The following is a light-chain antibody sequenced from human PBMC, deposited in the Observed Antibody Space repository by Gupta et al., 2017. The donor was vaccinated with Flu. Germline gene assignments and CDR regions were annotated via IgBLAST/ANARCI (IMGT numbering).Light chain of an antibody. V-gene: IGKV3-15*01. CDR2: GAS. CDR3: QQYNNWGT. J-gene: IGKJ1*01. Sequence: EIVMTQSPATLSVSPGERATLSCRASQSVSSNLAWYQQKPGQAPRLLIYGASTRATGIPARFSGSGSGTEFTLTISSLQSEDFAVYYCQQYNNWGTFGQETKVEIK. CDR1: QSVSSN.